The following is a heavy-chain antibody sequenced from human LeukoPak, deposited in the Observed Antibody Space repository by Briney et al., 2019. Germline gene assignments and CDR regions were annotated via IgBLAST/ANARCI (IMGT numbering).Heavy chain of an antibody. CDR2: IYYSRST. V-gene: IGHV4-59*08. CDR1: GGSISSYY. Sequence: SETLSLTCTVSGGSISSYYWSWIRQPPGKGLEWIGYIYYSRSTNYNPSLKSRVTISVDTSKNQFSLKLSSVTAADTAVYYCARGVSYYDSSGYYNEYFQHWGQGTLVTVSA. J-gene: IGHJ1*01. D-gene: IGHD3-22*01. CDR3: ARGVSYYDSSGYYNEYFQH.